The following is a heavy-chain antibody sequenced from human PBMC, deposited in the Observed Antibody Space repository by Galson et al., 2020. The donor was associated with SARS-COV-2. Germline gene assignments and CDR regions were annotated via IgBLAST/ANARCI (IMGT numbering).Heavy chain of an antibody. J-gene: IGHJ4*02. CDR3: ASVDSSSWKTPFDS. CDR2: IYTSGDT. D-gene: IGHD6-13*01. CDR1: GGFISGYY. V-gene: IGHV4-4*07. Sequence: ASETLSLTCTVSGGFISGYYWNWIRQHAGKGLEWIGRIYTSGDTNYNPPLPSRVTLSLDTSKNQFSLKLNSVTAADTAVYYCASVDSSSWKTPFDSWGQGTLVTVSS.